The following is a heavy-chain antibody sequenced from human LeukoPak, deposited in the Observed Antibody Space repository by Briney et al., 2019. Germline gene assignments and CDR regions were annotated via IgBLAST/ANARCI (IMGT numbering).Heavy chain of an antibody. V-gene: IGHV4-34*01. Sequence: SETLSLTCAVYVGSFSGYYWSRIRQPPGKGLEWIGEINHSGSTNYNSSLKSRDTISVDTSKNQFSLKLSSVTAADTAVYYCARGYYGSGSHCCHMDVWGKGTTITVS. CDR1: VGSFSGYY. D-gene: IGHD3-10*01. J-gene: IGHJ6*03. CDR2: INHSGST. CDR3: ARGYYGSGSHCCHMDV.